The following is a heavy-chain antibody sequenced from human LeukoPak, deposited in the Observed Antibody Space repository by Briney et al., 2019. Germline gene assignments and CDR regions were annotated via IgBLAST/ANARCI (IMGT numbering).Heavy chain of an antibody. CDR3: ARDGHDTSGYYMDYLDY. J-gene: IGHJ4*02. V-gene: IGHV4-38-2*02. D-gene: IGHD3-22*01. CDR1: GYSISSGYY. CDR2: IYHSGST. Sequence: PSETLSLTCTVSGYSISSGYYWGWIRQPPGKGLEWIGSIYHSGSTYYNPSLKSRVTISVDTSKNQFSLKLSSVTAADTAVYYCARDGHDTSGYYMDYLDYWGQGTLVTVSS.